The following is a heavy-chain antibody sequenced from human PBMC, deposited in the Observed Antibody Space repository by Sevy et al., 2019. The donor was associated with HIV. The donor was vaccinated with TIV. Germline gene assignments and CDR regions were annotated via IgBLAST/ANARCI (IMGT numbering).Heavy chain of an antibody. CDR1: GFTFSDSW. CDR2: INEDGSRL. V-gene: IGHV3-7*01. Sequence: GGSLRLSCVASGFTFSDSWMTWVRQAPGKGLERIAFINEDGSRLGYVDSVRGRFTISGENTKNSLYLQMTSLRAEDTAVYFCARDRAYGALDYWGQGTLVTVSS. J-gene: IGHJ4*02. D-gene: IGHD2-21*01. CDR3: ARDRAYGALDY.